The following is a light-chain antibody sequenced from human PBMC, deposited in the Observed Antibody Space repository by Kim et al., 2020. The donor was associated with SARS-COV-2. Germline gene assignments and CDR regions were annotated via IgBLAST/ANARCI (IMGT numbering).Light chain of an antibody. J-gene: IGLJ3*02. CDR1: STKIGRNY. Sequence: GQRVTISCSGISTKIGRNYVYWHQQFPGTAPKVLIYRNKLRHSGVPDRVSGSKSGTSAFLAMSDLRSEDEADYYCAAWDVSLSGLVFVGGTQLTVL. V-gene: IGLV1-47*01. CDR3: AAWDVSLSGLV. CDR2: RNK.